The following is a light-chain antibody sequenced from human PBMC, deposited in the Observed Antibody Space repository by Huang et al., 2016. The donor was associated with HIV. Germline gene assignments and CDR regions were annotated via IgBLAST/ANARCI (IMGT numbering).Light chain of an antibody. CDR3: QQSYSTPIT. CDR2: AAS. V-gene: IGKV1-39*01. CDR1: QSISSY. Sequence: DIQMTQSPSSLSASVRDRVTITCRASQSISSYLNWYQQKPGKAPKLLSYAASSLQSGVPSRFSGSGSGTDCTLTISSLQPEDFATYYCQQSYSTPITFGQGTRLEIK. J-gene: IGKJ5*01.